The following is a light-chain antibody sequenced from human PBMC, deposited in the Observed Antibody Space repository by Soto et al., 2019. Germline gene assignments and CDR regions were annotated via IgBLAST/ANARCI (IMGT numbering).Light chain of an antibody. CDR1: SSDVGGYKY. Sequence: QSALAQPPSASGSPGQSVTISCTGTSSDVGGYKYVSWYQHHPGKAPKLMIYEVTQRPSGVPDRFSGSKSGNTASLTVSGLQAEDEADYYCSSYAGNNIYVFGTGTKVTVL. J-gene: IGLJ1*01. V-gene: IGLV2-8*01. CDR3: SSYAGNNIYV. CDR2: EVT.